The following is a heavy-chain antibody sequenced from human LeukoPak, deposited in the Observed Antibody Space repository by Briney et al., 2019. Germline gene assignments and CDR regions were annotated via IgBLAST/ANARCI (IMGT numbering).Heavy chain of an antibody. Sequence: PSETLSLTCTVSGGSISSYYWSWIRQPPGKGLEWIGYIYYSGSTNYNPSLKSRVTISVDTSKNQLSLKLSSVTAADTAVYYCARGYSGYYFRYFDYWGQGTLVTVSS. CDR1: GGSISSYY. D-gene: IGHD3-22*01. V-gene: IGHV4-59*08. CDR2: IYYSGST. CDR3: ARGYSGYYFRYFDY. J-gene: IGHJ4*02.